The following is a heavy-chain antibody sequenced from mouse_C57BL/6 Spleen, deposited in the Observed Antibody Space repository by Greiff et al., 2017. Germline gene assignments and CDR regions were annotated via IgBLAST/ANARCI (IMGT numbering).Heavy chain of an antibody. V-gene: IGHV1-22*01. CDR3: AREGHYYDDDGSGFAY. Sequence: EVQVVESGPELVKPGASVKMSCKASGYTFTDYNMHWVKQSHGKSLEWIGYINPNNGGTSYNQKFKGKATLTVNKSSSTAYMELRSLTSEDSAVYYCAREGHYYDDDGSGFAYWGQGTLVTVSA. CDR1: GYTFTDYN. J-gene: IGHJ3*01. CDR2: INPNNGGT. D-gene: IGHD2-4*01.